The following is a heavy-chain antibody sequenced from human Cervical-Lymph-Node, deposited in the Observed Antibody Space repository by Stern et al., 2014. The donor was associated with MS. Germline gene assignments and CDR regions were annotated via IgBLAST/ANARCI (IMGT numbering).Heavy chain of an antibody. J-gene: IGHJ6*02. D-gene: IGHD5-18*01. V-gene: IGHV3-11*01. CDR2: ISSSGSTI. CDR1: GFTFSDYY. Sequence: VQLVESGGGLVKPGGSLRLSCAASGFTFSDYYMSWIRQAPGKGLEWVSCISSSGSTISYADPLKGRFTISRDNAKNSLYLQMNSLRAEDTAVYYCARGYSYGPNGMDVWGQGTTVTVSS. CDR3: ARGYSYGPNGMDV.